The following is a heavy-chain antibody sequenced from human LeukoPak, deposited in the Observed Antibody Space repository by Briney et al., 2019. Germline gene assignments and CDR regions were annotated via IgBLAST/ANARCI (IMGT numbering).Heavy chain of an antibody. V-gene: IGHV1-18*01. CDR2: ISAYNGNT. Sequence: ASVKVSCKASGYTFTSYDISWVRQAPGQGLEWMGWISAYNGNTNYAQKLQGRVTMTTDTSTSTAYMELRSLRSDDTAVYYCAREFYDFWSGYIGEARPNYYYYYGMDVWGQGTTVTVSS. CDR3: AREFYDFWSGYIGEARPNYYYYYGMDV. D-gene: IGHD3-3*01. J-gene: IGHJ6*02. CDR1: GYTFTSYD.